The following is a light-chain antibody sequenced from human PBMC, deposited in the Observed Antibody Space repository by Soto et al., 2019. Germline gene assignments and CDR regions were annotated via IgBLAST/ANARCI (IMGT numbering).Light chain of an antibody. V-gene: IGKV3-15*01. J-gene: IGKJ2*01. CDR2: GAS. Sequence: EIVMTQSPATLSVSPGERVTLSCRASQSVSSNLAWYQQKPGQAPRLLIYGASTRATGIPARFSGSGSGTEFTLTISSLQSEDFAVYYCQHFNNWPPEYTFGQGTKLEIK. CDR1: QSVSSN. CDR3: QHFNNWPPEYT.